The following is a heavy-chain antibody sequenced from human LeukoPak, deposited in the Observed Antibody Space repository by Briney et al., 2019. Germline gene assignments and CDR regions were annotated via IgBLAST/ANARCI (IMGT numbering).Heavy chain of an antibody. D-gene: IGHD3-16*01. CDR2: ISRDGSTP. Sequence: GGSLRLSCVASGFIFDDSLMHWVRQAPGKGLEWISLISRDGSTPYYADSVKGRFTISRDNSKNSLFLQMNSLTPKDTAVYYCARDIRGNYFDSWGQGTLVTVSS. CDR3: ARDIRGNYFDS. CDR1: GFIFDDSL. V-gene: IGHV3-43*01. J-gene: IGHJ4*02.